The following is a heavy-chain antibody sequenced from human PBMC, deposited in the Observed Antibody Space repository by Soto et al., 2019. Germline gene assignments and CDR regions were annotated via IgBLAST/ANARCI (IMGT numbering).Heavy chain of an antibody. CDR1: GGSISSYY. CDR2: IYYSGST. J-gene: IGHJ5*02. CDR3: AREGTSSSPYPITDNWFDP. V-gene: IGHV4-59*01. Sequence: KPSETLSLTCTVSGGSISSYYWSWIRQPPGKGLEWIGYIYYSGSTNYNPSLKSRVTISVDTSKNQFSLKLSSVTAADTAVYYCAREGTSSSPYPITDNWFDPWGQGTLVTVSS. D-gene: IGHD6-6*01.